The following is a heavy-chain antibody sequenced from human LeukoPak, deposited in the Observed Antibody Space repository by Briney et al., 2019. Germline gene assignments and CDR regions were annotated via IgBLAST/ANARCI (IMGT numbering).Heavy chain of an antibody. CDR2: IYDSGTT. CDR1: GDSISSYC. D-gene: IGHD1-26*01. V-gene: IGHV4-59*01. CDR3: ARRSWADY. Sequence: SETLSLTCTVSGDSISSYCWSWIRQPPGKGLEWIGYIYDSGTTNYNPSLKSRVTISVDTSKNQFSLKVTSVTAADTAVYYCARRSWADYWGQGTLSPSPQ. J-gene: IGHJ4*02.